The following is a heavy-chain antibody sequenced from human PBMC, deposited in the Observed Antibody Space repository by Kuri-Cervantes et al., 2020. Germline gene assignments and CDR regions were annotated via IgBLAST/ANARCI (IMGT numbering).Heavy chain of an antibody. CDR3: ARDRAEYSSSWYNYFDY. J-gene: IGHJ4*02. Sequence: SETLSLTCTVSGYSISSGYYWGWIRQPPGKGLEWIGSTYHSGSTYYNPSLKSRVTISVDTSKNQFSLKLSSVTAADTAVYYCARDRAEYSSSWYNYFDYWGQGTLVTVSS. D-gene: IGHD6-13*01. CDR1: GYSISSGYY. CDR2: TYHSGST. V-gene: IGHV4-38-2*02.